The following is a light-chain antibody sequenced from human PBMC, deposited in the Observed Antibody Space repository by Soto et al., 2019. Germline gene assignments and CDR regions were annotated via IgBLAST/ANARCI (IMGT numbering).Light chain of an antibody. V-gene: IGLV3-25*02. Sequence: SYELTQAPSVSVSPGQTARITCSGDALPKQYTYWYQQKPGQAPVLVIYKDSERPSGIPERFSGSSSGTTVTLTISGVQAEDEADYFCQSADSSDNVVFGGGTKLTVL. CDR3: QSADSSDNVV. CDR1: ALPKQY. CDR2: KDS. J-gene: IGLJ2*01.